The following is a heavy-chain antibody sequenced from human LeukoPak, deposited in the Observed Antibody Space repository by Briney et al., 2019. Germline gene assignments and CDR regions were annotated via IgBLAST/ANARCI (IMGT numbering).Heavy chain of an antibody. CDR3: AKQVFGGSPPSDY. D-gene: IGHD4-23*01. CDR1: GFTFSSYA. J-gene: IGHJ4*02. CDR2: ISYDGSNK. V-gene: IGHV3-30*04. Sequence: GGSLRLSCAASGFTFSSYAMHWVRQAPGKGLEWVAVISYDGSNKYYADSVKGRFTISRDNSKNTLYLQMNSLRAEDTAVYYCAKQVFGGSPPSDYWGQGTLVTVSS.